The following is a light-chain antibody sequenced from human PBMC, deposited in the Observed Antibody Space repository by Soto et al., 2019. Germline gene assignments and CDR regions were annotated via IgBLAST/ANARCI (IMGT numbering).Light chain of an antibody. V-gene: IGKV3-11*01. J-gene: IGKJ2*01. Sequence: EIVLTQSPATLSLSPGERATLSCRASQSVSTYLAWYQQKPGQAPRLLIYNASNRATGIPARFSGSGSGTDFTLTISRLEPEDFAVYYCQQRNNWYTFGQGTKLEIK. CDR2: NAS. CDR3: QQRNNWYT. CDR1: QSVSTY.